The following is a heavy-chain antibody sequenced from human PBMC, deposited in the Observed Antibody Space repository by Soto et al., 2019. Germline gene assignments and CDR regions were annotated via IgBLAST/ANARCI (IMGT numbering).Heavy chain of an antibody. CDR3: ARDFSGTYSLDY. Sequence: SLRLSCAASGFTFSTYGMNWVRQAPGKGLEWVAVIWYDGSNEFYGNSVKGRFTISRDNSKNTLYLQMNSLRAEDTAVYYCARDFSGTYSLDYWGQGARVTVSS. CDR1: GFTFSTYG. CDR2: IWYDGSNE. V-gene: IGHV3-33*01. D-gene: IGHD1-26*01. J-gene: IGHJ4*02.